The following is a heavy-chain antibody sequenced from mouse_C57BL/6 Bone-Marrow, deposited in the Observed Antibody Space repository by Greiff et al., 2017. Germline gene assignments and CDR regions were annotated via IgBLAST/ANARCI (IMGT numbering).Heavy chain of an antibody. D-gene: IGHD1-1*01. CDR3: TRRKYYYGSSYSDY. CDR1: GFNIKDDY. J-gene: IGHJ2*01. Sequence: EVQGVESGAELVRPGASVKLSCTASGFNIKDDYMHWVKQRPEQGLEWIGWIDPENGDTEYASKFQGKATITADTSSKTAYLQLSSLTSEDTAVYYCTRRKYYYGSSYSDYWGQGTTLTVSS. CDR2: IDPENGDT. V-gene: IGHV14-4*01.